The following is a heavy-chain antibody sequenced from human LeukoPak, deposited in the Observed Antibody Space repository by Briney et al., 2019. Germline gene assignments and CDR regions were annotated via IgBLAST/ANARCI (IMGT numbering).Heavy chain of an antibody. Sequence: PSETLSLTCAVYGGSFSGYYWSWIRQPPGKGLEWIGEINHSGSTNYNPSLKSRVTISVDTSKNQFSPKLSSVTAADTAVYYCARVKGSYGAYYYYYYYMDVWGKGTTVTVSS. J-gene: IGHJ6*03. CDR3: ARVKGSYGAYYYYYYYMDV. CDR1: GGSFSGYY. V-gene: IGHV4-34*01. D-gene: IGHD3-16*01. CDR2: INHSGST.